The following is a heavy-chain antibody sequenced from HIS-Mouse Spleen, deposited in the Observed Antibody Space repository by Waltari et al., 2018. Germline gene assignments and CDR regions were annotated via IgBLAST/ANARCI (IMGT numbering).Heavy chain of an antibody. V-gene: IGHV4-39*07. CDR2: IYYSGST. CDR3: AREIPYSSSWYDWYFDL. D-gene: IGHD6-13*01. Sequence: QLQLQESGPGLVKPSETLSLTCTVSGGSISSSMYSWVWIRQPPGKGLEWIGSIYYSGSTYYNPSLKSRVTISVDTSKNQFSLKLSSVTAADTAVYYCAREIPYSSSWYDWYFDLWGRGTLVTVSS. CDR1: GGSISSSMYS. J-gene: IGHJ2*01.